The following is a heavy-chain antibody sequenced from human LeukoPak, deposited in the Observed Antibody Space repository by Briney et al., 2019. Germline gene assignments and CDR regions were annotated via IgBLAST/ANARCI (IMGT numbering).Heavy chain of an antibody. CDR1: GYSISSGYY. J-gene: IGHJ4*02. Sequence: SETLSLTCAVSGYSISSGYYGGWIRQPPGKGLEWIGSIYHSGSTYYNPSLKSRVTISVDTSKNQFSLKLSSVTAADTAVYYCARGRGKTYYDFWSGYWYFDYWGQGTLVTVSS. D-gene: IGHD3-3*01. CDR2: IYHSGST. V-gene: IGHV4-38-2*01. CDR3: ARGRGKTYYDFWSGYWYFDY.